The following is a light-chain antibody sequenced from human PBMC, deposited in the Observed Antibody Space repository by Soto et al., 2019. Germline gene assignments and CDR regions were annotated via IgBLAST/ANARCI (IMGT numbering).Light chain of an antibody. CDR1: QSINSW. CDR3: QRYNAFSQT. J-gene: IGKJ1*01. Sequence: DIQMTQSPSTLSASVGDRVTITCRASQSINSWVAWYQQKPGKAPKVVIYDASSLASGVPSRFSGSGSGTEFTLTIGSLQPDYFATYYCQRYNAFSQTFGQGTKVEI. V-gene: IGKV1-5*01. CDR2: DAS.